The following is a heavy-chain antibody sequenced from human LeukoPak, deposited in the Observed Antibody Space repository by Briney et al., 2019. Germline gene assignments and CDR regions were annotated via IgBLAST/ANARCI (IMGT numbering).Heavy chain of an antibody. J-gene: IGHJ4*02. CDR2: IGGRGDGI. CDR3: AREIPGRIAADC. CDR1: GFTFSDYS. V-gene: IGHV3-48*01. D-gene: IGHD2-15*01. Sequence: GGSLRLSCAASGFTFSDYSMDWVRQAPGKGLEWISYIGGRGDGISYADSVKGRFTVSRDNAKNSLFLQMNRLRGEDTAIYFCAREIPGRIAADCWGQGTLVTVSS.